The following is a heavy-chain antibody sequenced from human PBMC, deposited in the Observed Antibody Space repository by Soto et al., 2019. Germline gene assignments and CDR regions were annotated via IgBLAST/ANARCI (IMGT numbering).Heavy chain of an antibody. CDR1: GFTFSSYA. V-gene: IGHV3-23*01. CDR2: ISGSGGST. Sequence: EVQLLESGGGLVQPGGSLRLSCAASGFTFSSYAMSWVRQAPGKGLEWVSAISGSGGSTYYADSVKGRFTISGDNSKHTLYLQMNGLRAEDTAVYYCAKGTHYYGSGSYYDWFDPWGQGTLVTVSS. CDR3: AKGTHYYGSGSYYDWFDP. J-gene: IGHJ5*02. D-gene: IGHD3-10*01.